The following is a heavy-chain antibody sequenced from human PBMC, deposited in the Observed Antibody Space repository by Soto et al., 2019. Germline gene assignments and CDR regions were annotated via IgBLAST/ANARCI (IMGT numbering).Heavy chain of an antibody. CDR2: VNPSGGST. CDR1: GYAFTRYY. J-gene: IGHJ6*02. Sequence: ASVKVYCKAYGYAFTRYYMHWVRQAPEQELEWMGIVNPSGGSTSYAQKFQGRVTMTRDTSTSTVYMELSSLRSEDTAVYYCARGQIAAAGHYYYYGMDVWGQGTTVTVSS. CDR3: ARGQIAAAGHYYYYGMDV. D-gene: IGHD6-13*01. V-gene: IGHV1-46*01.